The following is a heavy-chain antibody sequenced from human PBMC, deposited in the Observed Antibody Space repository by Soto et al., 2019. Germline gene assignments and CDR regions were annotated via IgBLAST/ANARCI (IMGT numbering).Heavy chain of an antibody. J-gene: IGHJ6*02. CDR3: ASHSGWHKKDYYGMDV. Sequence: SETLSLTCTVSGGSISSSSYYWGWIRQPPGKGLEWIGSIYYSGSTYYNPSLKSRVTISVDTSKNQFSLKLSSVTAADTVVYYCASHSGWHKKDYYGMDVWGQGTTVTVSS. V-gene: IGHV4-39*01. CDR2: IYYSGST. D-gene: IGHD6-19*01. CDR1: GGSISSSSYY.